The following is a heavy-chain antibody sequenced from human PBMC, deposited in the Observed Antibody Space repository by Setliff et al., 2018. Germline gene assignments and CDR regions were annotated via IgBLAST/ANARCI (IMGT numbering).Heavy chain of an antibody. Sequence: SETLSLTCTVSGGSISSGSYYWSWIRQPAGKGLEWIGRIXXXXXTXXXXXXXXRVTISXXTSKNQLSLKLSSVTAADTAVYYCARDEEYSSSSGWDYYYYYGMDVWGQGTTVTVSS. V-gene: IGHV4-61*02. J-gene: IGHJ6*02. CDR1: GGSISSGSYY. CDR2: IXXXXXT. D-gene: IGHD6-6*01. CDR3: ARDEEYSSSSGWDYYYYYGMDV.